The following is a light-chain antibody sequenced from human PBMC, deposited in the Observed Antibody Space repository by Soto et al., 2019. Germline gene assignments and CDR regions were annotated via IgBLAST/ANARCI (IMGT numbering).Light chain of an antibody. CDR2: DAS. J-gene: IGKJ4*01. V-gene: IGKV3D-20*02. CDR3: QQCTNWPLT. CDR1: QSVSSSY. Sequence: EIVLTLSPGTLSLSPGGRATLSCRASQSVSSSYLAWYQQKPGQAPRLLIYDASIRATGIPARFSGSGSGTDFTLTISHLEPEDFAVYYCQQCTNWPLTFGGGTKVDI.